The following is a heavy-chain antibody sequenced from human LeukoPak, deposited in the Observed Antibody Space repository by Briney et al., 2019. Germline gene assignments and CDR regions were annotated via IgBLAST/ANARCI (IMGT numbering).Heavy chain of an antibody. J-gene: IGHJ4*02. CDR1: GGSFSGYY. V-gene: IGHV4-34*01. Sequence: SETLSLTCAVYGGSFSGYYWSWIRQPPGKGLEWIGEINHGGSTNYNPSLKSRVTISVDTSKNQFSLKLSSVTAADTAVYYCARGRRGSSSWTPFDYWGQGTLVTVSS. D-gene: IGHD6-13*01. CDR3: ARGRRGSSSWTPFDY. CDR2: INHGGST.